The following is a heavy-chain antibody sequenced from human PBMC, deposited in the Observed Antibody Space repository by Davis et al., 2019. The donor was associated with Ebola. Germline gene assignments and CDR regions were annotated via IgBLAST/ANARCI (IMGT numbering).Heavy chain of an antibody. V-gene: IGHV3-30*18. D-gene: IGHD2-2*01. J-gene: IGHJ6*02. CDR1: GFTFSSYG. CDR2: ISNDGSHK. CDR3: AKDRLIVVVPDGPNYGMDV. Sequence: PGGSLRLSCAASGFTFSSYGMHWVRQAPGKGLEWVAVISNDGSHKYYADSVKGRSTISRDNSKNTLYLQVNSLRPEDTAMYYCAKDRLIVVVPDGPNYGMDVWGQGTTVTVSS.